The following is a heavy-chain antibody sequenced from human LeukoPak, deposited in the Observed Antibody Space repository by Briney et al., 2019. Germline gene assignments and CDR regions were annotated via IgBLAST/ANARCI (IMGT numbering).Heavy chain of an antibody. CDR2: IYYSGST. D-gene: IGHD3-22*01. CDR1: GGSISSSSYY. Sequence: PSETLSLTCTVSGGSISSSSYYWGWIRQPPGKGLEWIGSIYYSGSTYYNPSLKSRVTISVDTSKNQFSLKLSSVTAADTAVYYCARHRLSSGYYYVTLSPFDYWGQGTLVTVSS. J-gene: IGHJ4*02. CDR3: ARHRLSSGYYYVTLSPFDY. V-gene: IGHV4-39*01.